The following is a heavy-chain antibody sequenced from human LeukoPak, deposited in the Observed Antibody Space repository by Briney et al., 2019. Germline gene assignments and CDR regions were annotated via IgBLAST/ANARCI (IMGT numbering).Heavy chain of an antibody. D-gene: IGHD3-22*01. CDR2: IKSKTDGGTT. J-gene: IGHJ4*02. CDR1: GFTVSNAW. Sequence: GGSLRLSCAASGFTVSNAWMSWVRQAPGKGLEWVGRIKSKTDGGTTDYAAPVKGRFSSSRDDSKNTLYLQMNSLKTEDTAVYYCTRDLGYYDSSGYDYWGQGTLVTVSS. V-gene: IGHV3-15*01. CDR3: TRDLGYYDSSGYDY.